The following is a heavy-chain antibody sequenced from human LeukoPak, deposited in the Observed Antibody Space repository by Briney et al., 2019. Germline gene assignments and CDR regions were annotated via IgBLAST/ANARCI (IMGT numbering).Heavy chain of an antibody. CDR2: ISYDGSNK. CDR1: GFTFSSYA. D-gene: IGHD3-22*01. CDR3: AREGLLPYYYDSSGAFLDY. V-gene: IGHV3-30*04. Sequence: PGGSLRLSCAASGFTFSSYAMHWVRKAPGKGLEWVAVISYDGSNKYYADSVKGRFTISRDNSKNTLYLQMNSLRAEDTAVYYCAREGLLPYYYDSSGAFLDYWGQGTLVTVSS. J-gene: IGHJ4*02.